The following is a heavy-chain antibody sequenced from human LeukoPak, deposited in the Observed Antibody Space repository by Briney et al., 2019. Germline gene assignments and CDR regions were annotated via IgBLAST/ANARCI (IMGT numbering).Heavy chain of an antibody. Sequence: TVXXDSXXXXXRGWXXXPPGXXLXWIGYFHNSGTSTYNPSLKSRVTISADTSKDQFSLKLNSLTTADTAVYYCTRGAGWLIDYWGQGILVTVSS. CDR3: TRGAGWLIDY. J-gene: IGHJ4*02. CDR2: FHNSGTS. CDR1: XDSXXXXX. D-gene: IGHD3-16*01. V-gene: IGHV4-59*01.